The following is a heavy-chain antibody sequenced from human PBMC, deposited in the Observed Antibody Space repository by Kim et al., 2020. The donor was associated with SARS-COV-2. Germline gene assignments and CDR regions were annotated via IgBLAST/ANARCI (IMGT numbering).Heavy chain of an antibody. CDR3: AGPPDILVRDPNSYGMDV. CDR2: IYSGGST. CDR1: GFTFNLNY. V-gene: IGHV3-53*01. D-gene: IGHD3-10*01. J-gene: IGHJ6*02. Sequence: GGFLRLSCAASGFTFNLNYMTWVRQAPGKGLEWVSIIYSGGSTNYADAVKGRFTISRDSSKNSMYLQMNGLRAEDTAVYYCAGPPDILVRDPNSYGMDVWGQGTTVTVSS.